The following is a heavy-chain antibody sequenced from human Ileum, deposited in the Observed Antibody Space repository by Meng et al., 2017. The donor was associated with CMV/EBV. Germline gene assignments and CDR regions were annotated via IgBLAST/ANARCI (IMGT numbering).Heavy chain of an antibody. CDR3: VRGTRDWKVVDY. Sequence: GESLKISCAASGFTFSGHWMHWVRQPPGKGLMWVSEIAPDGGWTRDADSVKGRFSISRDNAKSTLFLQMNSLRVEDTAVYYCVRGTRDWKVVDYWGQGALVTVSS. V-gene: IGHV3-74*01. CDR2: IAPDGGWT. J-gene: IGHJ4*02. D-gene: IGHD1-1*01. CDR1: GFTFSGHW.